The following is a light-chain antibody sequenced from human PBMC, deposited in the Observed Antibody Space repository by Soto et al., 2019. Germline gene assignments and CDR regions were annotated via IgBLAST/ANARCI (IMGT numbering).Light chain of an antibody. V-gene: IGLV1-44*01. Sequence: QSVLTQPPSASGPPGQRVTISCSGSSSTIGSNPVDWYQQLPGTAPKLLIYSHDQRPLGVPDRFSASRSGTSASLAISGLQPGDEGIYYCAVWGNKLDDPGVFGGGTKLTVL. CDR3: AVWGNKLDDPGV. CDR2: SHD. J-gene: IGLJ3*02. CDR1: SSTIGSNP.